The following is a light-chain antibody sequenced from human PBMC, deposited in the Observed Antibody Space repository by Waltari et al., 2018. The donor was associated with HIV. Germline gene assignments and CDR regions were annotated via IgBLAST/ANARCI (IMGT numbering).Light chain of an antibody. CDR3: QQYNSDPS. CDR1: QDVSNW. J-gene: IGKJ5*01. CDR2: KAS. V-gene: IGKV1-5*03. Sequence: DIRMTQSPSTLSAFIGDRVTITCRASQDVSNWLAWYQQKPGKAPKLLIHKASVLENGVSLRFSGSGFGTEFTLIIDSLEPDDFATYYCQQYNSDPSFGQGTRLEMK.